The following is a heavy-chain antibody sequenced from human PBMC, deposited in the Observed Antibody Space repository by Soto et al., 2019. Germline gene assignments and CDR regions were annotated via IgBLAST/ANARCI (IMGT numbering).Heavy chain of an antibody. J-gene: IGHJ4*01. Sequence: PGASWTLSCAAPGFTFNMYWMHWGRQAPGEGLEWVSRISDDDSRTDYADSVKGRFTISRDNAKNTLYLQMNALRVEDTALYYFSIGPRPSSVGKVALSAQGSPGLVYWG. CDR3: SIGPRPSSVGKVALSAQGSPGLVY. CDR1: GFTFNMYW. D-gene: IGHD2-15*01. V-gene: IGHV3-74*01. CDR2: ISDDDSRT.